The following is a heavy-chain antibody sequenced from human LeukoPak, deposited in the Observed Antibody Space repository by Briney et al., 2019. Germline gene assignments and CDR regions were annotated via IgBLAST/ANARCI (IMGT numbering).Heavy chain of an antibody. V-gene: IGHV3-53*01. CDR1: GFTFSSYA. D-gene: IGHD6-19*01. Sequence: PGGSLRLSCAASGFTFSSYAMSWVRQAPGKGLEWVSVIYSGGSTYYADSVKGRFTISRDNSKNTLYLQMNSLRAEDTAVYYCAREAVASHYWGQGTLVTVSS. J-gene: IGHJ4*02. CDR3: AREAVASHY. CDR2: IYSGGST.